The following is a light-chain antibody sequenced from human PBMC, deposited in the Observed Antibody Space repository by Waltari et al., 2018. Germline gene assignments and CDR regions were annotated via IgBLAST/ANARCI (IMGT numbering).Light chain of an antibody. CDR3: QQYDVWPLT. CDR2: GAS. Sequence: EIELTQSPATLSVSPGERATLSCRASQSIGRALAWYQQKPGQGPRLLFYGASTRATGIPARFSGSGSGTDFTLTISGLQSEDFADYYCQQYDVWPLTFGGGTKVHIK. V-gene: IGKV3D-15*01. CDR1: QSIGRA. J-gene: IGKJ4*01.